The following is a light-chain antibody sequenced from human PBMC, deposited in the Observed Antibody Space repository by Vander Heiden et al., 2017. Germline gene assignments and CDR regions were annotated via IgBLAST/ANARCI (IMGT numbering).Light chain of an antibody. Sequence: SSELTQDPAVSVALGQTGRITCQGDSLRSYYASWYQQKPGQAPVLVIYGKNNRPSGIPDRFSGSISGNTASLTITGAQAEDEADYYCNSRDSSGNHWVFGGGTKLTVL. CDR2: GKN. V-gene: IGLV3-19*01. J-gene: IGLJ3*02. CDR3: NSRDSSGNHWV. CDR1: SLRSYY.